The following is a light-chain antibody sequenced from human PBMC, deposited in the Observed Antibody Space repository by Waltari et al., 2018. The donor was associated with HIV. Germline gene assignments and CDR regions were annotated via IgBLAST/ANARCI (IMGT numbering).Light chain of an antibody. CDR3: KQYGDTPLT. Sequence: EIVLTQSPGSLSLSPGDRATLSCRASQHVGSRRLAWYQRKLGQAPRLLIYDASTRANGIPDRFSGSGSGTDLTLTINRMETEDFAVYLCKQYGDTPLTFGGGTKVEIK. CDR2: DAS. CDR1: QHVGSRR. V-gene: IGKV3-20*01. J-gene: IGKJ4*01.